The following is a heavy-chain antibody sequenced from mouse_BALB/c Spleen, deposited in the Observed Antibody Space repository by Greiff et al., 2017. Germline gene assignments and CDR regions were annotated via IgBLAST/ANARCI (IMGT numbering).Heavy chain of an antibody. CDR1: GFSLTSYG. V-gene: IGHV2-9*02. Sequence: QVQLKESGPGLVAPSQSLSITCTVSGFSLTSYGVHWVRQPPGKGLEWLGVIWAGGSTNYNSALMSRLSISKDNSKSQVFLKMNSLQTDDTAMYYCALMITTGFAYWGQGTLVTVSA. CDR2: IWAGGST. CDR3: ALMITTGFAY. D-gene: IGHD2-4*01. J-gene: IGHJ3*01.